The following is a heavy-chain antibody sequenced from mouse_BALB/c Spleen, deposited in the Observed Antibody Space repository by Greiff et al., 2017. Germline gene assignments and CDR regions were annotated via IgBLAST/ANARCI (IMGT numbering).Heavy chain of an antibody. D-gene: IGHD2-14*01. J-gene: IGHJ3*01. CDR3: ARKEDRYTWGFAY. V-gene: IGHV3-6*02. Sequence: DVKLQESGPGLVKPSQSLSLTCSVTGYSITSGYYWNWIRQFPGNKLEWMGYISYDGSNNYNPSLKNRISITRDTSKNQFFLKLNSVTTEDTATYYCARKEDRYTWGFAYWGQGTLVTVSA. CDR2: ISYDGSN. CDR1: GYSITSGYY.